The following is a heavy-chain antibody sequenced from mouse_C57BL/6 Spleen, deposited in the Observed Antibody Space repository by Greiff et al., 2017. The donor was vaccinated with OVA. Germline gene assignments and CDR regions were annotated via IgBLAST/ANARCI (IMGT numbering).Heavy chain of an antibody. J-gene: IGHJ2*01. V-gene: IGHV1-55*01. CDR2: IYPGSGST. D-gene: IGHD1-1*01. CDR3: ARWGLLRNYFDY. Sequence: QVQLKQPGAELVKPGASVKMSCKASGYTFTSYWITWVKQRPGQGLEWIGDIYPGSGSTNYNEKFKSKATLTVDTSSSTAYMQLSSLTSEDSAVYYCARWGLLRNYFDYWGQGTTLTVSS. CDR1: GYTFTSYW.